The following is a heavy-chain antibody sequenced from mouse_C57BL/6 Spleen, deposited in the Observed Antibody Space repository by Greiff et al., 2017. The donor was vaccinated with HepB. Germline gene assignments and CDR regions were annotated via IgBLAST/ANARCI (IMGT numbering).Heavy chain of an antibody. V-gene: IGHV3-6*01. CDR3: AREGVTTEGFAY. D-gene: IGHD1-1*01. Sequence: VQLQESGPGLVKPSQSLSLTCSVTGYSITSGYYWNWIRQFPGNKLEWMGYISYDGSNNYNPSLKNRISITRDTSKNQFFQKLNSVTTEDTATYYCAREGVTTEGFAYWGQGTLVTVSA. CDR2: ISYDGSN. CDR1: GYSITSGYY. J-gene: IGHJ3*01.